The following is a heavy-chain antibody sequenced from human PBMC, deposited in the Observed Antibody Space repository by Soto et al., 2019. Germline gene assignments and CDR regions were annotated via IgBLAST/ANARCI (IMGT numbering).Heavy chain of an antibody. CDR2: VSYDGNRK. V-gene: IGHV3-30*03. CDR3: AGERGYSDGFAYFAMDV. D-gene: IGHD5-12*01. J-gene: IGHJ6*01. CDR1: GFTFSTYG. Sequence: VQLVESGGGVVQPGRSLRLSCAASGFTFSTYGMHWVRQAPGKGLEWVAVVSYDGNRKYYTDSLKGRFTISRDNSRSTLYLQMNSLRPEDTAVYFCAGERGYSDGFAYFAMDVW.